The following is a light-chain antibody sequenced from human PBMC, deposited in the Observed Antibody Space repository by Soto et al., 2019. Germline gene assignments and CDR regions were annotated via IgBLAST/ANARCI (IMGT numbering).Light chain of an antibody. J-gene: IGKJ1*01. CDR3: QQYNSYSPT. CDR2: KAS. CDR1: QSISSW. Sequence: DIQMTQSPSTLSASVGDRVTITCRASQSISSWWAWYQQKPGKAPKLLIYKASSLESGVPSRISGSGSGTEFTLTISILQPDDFATYYCQQYNSYSPTFGQGTKVEIK. V-gene: IGKV1-5*03.